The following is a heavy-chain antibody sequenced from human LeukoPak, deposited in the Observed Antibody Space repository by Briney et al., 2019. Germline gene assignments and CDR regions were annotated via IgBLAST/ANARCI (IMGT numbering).Heavy chain of an antibody. V-gene: IGHV4-61*01. CDR2: IYYSGST. J-gene: IGHJ3*02. CDR3: ARESGDRAFDI. CDR1: GGSVSSGSYY. Sequence: SETLSLTCTVSGGSVSSGSYYWGWIRQPPGKGLEWIGYIYYSGSTNYNPSLKSRVTISVDTSKNQFSLKLSSVTAADTAVYYCARESGDRAFDIWGQGTMVTVSS. D-gene: IGHD1-14*01.